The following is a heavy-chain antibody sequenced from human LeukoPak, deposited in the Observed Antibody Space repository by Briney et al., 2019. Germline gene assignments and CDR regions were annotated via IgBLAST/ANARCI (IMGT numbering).Heavy chain of an antibody. CDR2: INHSGST. CDR1: GGSFSGYY. Sequence: SETLSLTCAVYGGSFSGYYWSWIRQPPGKGLEWIGEINHSGSTNYNPSLKSRVTISVDTSKNQFSLKLSSVTAADTAVYYCARASYYGVYVVWGQGTLVTVSS. V-gene: IGHV4-34*01. J-gene: IGHJ4*02. D-gene: IGHD4-17*01. CDR3: ARASYYGVYVV.